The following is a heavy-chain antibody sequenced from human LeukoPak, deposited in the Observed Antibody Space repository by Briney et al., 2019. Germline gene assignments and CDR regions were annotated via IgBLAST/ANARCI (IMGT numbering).Heavy chain of an antibody. Sequence: SGTLSLTCTVSGGSMSRYYWSWIRQPPGQGLEWFGYIYYTGSTNYNPSLTSRVNISVDASKNQFSLNLTSVTAADTALYYCARWGSIAVARFDYWGQGTLVTVSS. J-gene: IGHJ4*02. V-gene: IGHV4-59*01. CDR3: ARWGSIAVARFDY. D-gene: IGHD6-6*01. CDR1: GGSMSRYY. CDR2: IYYTGST.